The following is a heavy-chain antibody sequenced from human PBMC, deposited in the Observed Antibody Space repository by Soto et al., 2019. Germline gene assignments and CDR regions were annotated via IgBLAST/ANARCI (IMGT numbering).Heavy chain of an antibody. V-gene: IGHV1-18*04. CDR3: ARPPGYISDWYYFDL. Sequence: ASVKVSCKASGYTFTSYGISWVRQAPGQGLEWMGWISAYNGNTNYAQKLQGRVTMTTDTSTSTAYMELRSLRSDDTAVYYCARPPGYISDWYYFDLWGQGTLVTVSS. D-gene: IGHD6-19*01. J-gene: IGHJ4*02. CDR1: GYTFTSYG. CDR2: ISAYNGNT.